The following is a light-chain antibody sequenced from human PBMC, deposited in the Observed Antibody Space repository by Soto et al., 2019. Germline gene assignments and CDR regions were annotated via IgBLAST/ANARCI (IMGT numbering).Light chain of an antibody. CDR2: GAS. Sequence: EIVLTQSPGTLSLSPGERATLSCRASQSVSSSYLAWYQQKPGQAHRLLIDGASSRATGIPDRFSGSVSGTDFTLTISRLEPEDFAVYYCQQYGSSSWTFGQGTKVEIK. CDR3: QQYGSSSWT. CDR1: QSVSSSY. J-gene: IGKJ1*01. V-gene: IGKV3-20*01.